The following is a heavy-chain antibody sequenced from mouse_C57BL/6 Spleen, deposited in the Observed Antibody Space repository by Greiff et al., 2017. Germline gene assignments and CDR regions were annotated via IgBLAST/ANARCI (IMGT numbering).Heavy chain of an antibody. J-gene: IGHJ1*03. CDR2: IDPSDSEH. CDR3: ANDGYPNWYFDV. CDR1: GYTFTSYW. D-gene: IGHD2-3*01. Sequence: QVQLQQPGAELVRPGSSVKLSCKASGYTFTSYWMHWVKQRPIQGLEWIGNIDPSDSEHHYNQKFKDKATLTVDKSSSTAYMQLSSLTSDDSAVYYCANDGYPNWYFDVWGTGTTVTVSS. V-gene: IGHV1-52*01.